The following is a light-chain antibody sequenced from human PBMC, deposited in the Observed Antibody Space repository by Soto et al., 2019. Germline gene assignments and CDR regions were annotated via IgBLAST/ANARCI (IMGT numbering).Light chain of an antibody. CDR3: QQGDSFPLT. J-gene: IGKJ4*01. V-gene: IGKV1-12*01. Sequence: DIPMTQSPSSVSASVGDRVTLTCRASQVINNWLAWYQQKPGKAPKLLIYAAFSLQSGVPSRFSGSGSGTDFTLTISSLQPEDVASYYCQQGDSFPLTFGGGTKVEIK. CDR2: AAF. CDR1: QVINNW.